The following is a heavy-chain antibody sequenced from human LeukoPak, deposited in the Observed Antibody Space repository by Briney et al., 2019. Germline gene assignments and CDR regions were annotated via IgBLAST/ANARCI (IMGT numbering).Heavy chain of an antibody. CDR2: INHSGST. CDR1: GGSFSGYY. CDR3: AGKYSSGYY. Sequence: PSETLSLTCAVYGGSFSGYYWSWIRQPPGKGLEWIGEINHSGSTYYNPSLKSRVTISVDTSKNQFSLKLSSVTAADTAVYYCAGKYSSGYYWGQGTLVTVSS. D-gene: IGHD6-19*01. V-gene: IGHV4-34*01. J-gene: IGHJ4*02.